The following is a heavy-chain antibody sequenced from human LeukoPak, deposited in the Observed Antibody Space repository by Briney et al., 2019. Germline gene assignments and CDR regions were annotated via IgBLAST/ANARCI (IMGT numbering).Heavy chain of an antibody. Sequence: PGGSLRLSCAASGFTFSSYAMSWVRQAPGKGLEWVSAISGSGGSTYYADSVKGRFTISRDNSKSTLYLQMNSLRAEDTAVYYCAKAPIGYCSGGSCPIRGYFDYWGQGTLVTVSS. CDR3: AKAPIGYCSGGSCPIRGYFDY. CDR1: GFTFSSYA. V-gene: IGHV3-23*01. CDR2: ISGSGGST. J-gene: IGHJ4*02. D-gene: IGHD2-15*01.